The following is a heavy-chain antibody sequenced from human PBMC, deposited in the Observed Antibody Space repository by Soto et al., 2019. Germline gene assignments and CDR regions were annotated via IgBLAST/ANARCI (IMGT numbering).Heavy chain of an antibody. V-gene: IGHV5-51*01. Sequence: ESRKCSCQVSGYIFTNYWTGWVRQMPGKGLEWMGIIYPGDSDTRYSPSFQGQVTISADKSISNAYLQWSSLKASDTAMYYCVRLANIFDFDNWGHGNLVTVSS. D-gene: IGHD2-21*01. J-gene: IGHJ4*01. CDR2: IYPGDSDT. CDR1: GYIFTNYW. CDR3: VRLANIFDFDN.